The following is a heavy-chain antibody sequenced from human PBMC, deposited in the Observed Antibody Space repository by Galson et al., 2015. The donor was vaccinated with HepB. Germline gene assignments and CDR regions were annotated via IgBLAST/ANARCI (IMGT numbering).Heavy chain of an antibody. CDR1: GFTFSSYA. CDR2: ISYDGSNK. J-gene: IGHJ4*02. CDR3: ARASKPNGGVDY. V-gene: IGHV3-30-3*01. Sequence: SLRLSCAASGFTFSSYAMHWVRQAPGKGLEWVAVISYDGSNKYYADSVKGRFTISRDNSKNTLYLQMNSLRAEDTAVYYCARASKPNGGVDYWGQGTLVTVSS. D-gene: IGHD2-2*01.